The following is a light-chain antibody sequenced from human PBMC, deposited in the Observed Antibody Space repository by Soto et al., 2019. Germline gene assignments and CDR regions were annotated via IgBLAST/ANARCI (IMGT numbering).Light chain of an antibody. V-gene: IGKV3-20*01. CDR1: QSVNSY. Sequence: EIVLTQSPDTLSVSPGERATLSCRASQSVNSYLAWYQQKPGQAPRLLIYGASTRASGIPDRFSGSGSGTDFTLTISRLEPEDSAVYYCQQYGSSPTWTFGQGTKVDIK. CDR2: GAS. CDR3: QQYGSSPTWT. J-gene: IGKJ1*01.